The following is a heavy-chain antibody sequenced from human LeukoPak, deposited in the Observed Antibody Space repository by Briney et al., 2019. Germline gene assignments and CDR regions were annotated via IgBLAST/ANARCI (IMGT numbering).Heavy chain of an antibody. CDR3: AREQSGSGGWYTVDY. CDR2: IRSSGDRS. Sequence: GGSLRLSCAASGFTFSTYAISWVRQAPWKGVEWVSAIRSSGDRSYYADSVKGRFTISRDNSKDTLYLQMNSLRAEDTAVYFCAREQSGSGGWYTVDYWGQGTLVTVSS. J-gene: IGHJ4*02. V-gene: IGHV3-23*01. CDR1: GFTFSTYA. D-gene: IGHD6-19*01.